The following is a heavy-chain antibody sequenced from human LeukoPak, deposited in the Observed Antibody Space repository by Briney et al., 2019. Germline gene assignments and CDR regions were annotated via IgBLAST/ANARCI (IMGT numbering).Heavy chain of an antibody. V-gene: IGHV3-30*02. Sequence: GGSLRLSCAASGFTFSSYGMHCVRQAPGKGLEWVAFIRYAGSNKYYADSVKGRFTISRDNSKNTLYLQMNSLRAEDTAVYYCAKELWFREPYFDYWGQGTLVTVSS. J-gene: IGHJ4*02. CDR1: GFTFSSYG. CDR3: AKELWFREPYFDY. CDR2: IRYAGSNK. D-gene: IGHD3-10*01.